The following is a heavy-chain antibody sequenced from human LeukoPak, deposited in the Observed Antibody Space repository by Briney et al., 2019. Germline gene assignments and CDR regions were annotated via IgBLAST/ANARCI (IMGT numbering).Heavy chain of an antibody. D-gene: IGHD2-15*01. V-gene: IGHV6-1*01. J-gene: IGHJ6*02. CDR3: AREGVYCSGGSCYSDYYYYGMDV. CDR2: TYYRSKWYN. Sequence: SQTLSLTCAISGDSVSSNSAAWNWLRQSPSRGLEWLGRTYYRSKWYNDYAVSVKSRITINPDTSKNQFSLQLNSVTPEDTAVYYCAREGVYCSGGSCYSDYYYYGMDVWGQGTTVTVSS. CDR1: GDSVSSNSAA.